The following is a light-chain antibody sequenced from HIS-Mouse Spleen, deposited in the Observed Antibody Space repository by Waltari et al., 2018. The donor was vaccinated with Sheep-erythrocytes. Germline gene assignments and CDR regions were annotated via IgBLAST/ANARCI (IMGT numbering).Light chain of an antibody. V-gene: IGKV3-11*01. CDR1: QGVSSY. Sequence: EIVLTQSPATLSLSPGERATLSCRASQGVSSYLAWYQQKPSQAARLLVYDASNRATGIPARFSGSGSGTDFTLTISSLEPEDVAVYYCQQRSNWYTFGQGTKLEIK. CDR2: DAS. J-gene: IGKJ2*01. CDR3: QQRSNWYT.